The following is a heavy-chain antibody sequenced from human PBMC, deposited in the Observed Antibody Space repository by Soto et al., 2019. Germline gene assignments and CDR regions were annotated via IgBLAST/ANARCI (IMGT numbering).Heavy chain of an antibody. CDR2: ISYDGNNK. V-gene: IGHV3-30-3*01. D-gene: IGHD5-18*01. Sequence: QVQLVESGGGVVQPGRSLRLSCAASGFTFSSYAIHWVRQAPGKGLEWVAIISYDGNNKYYADSVKGRFTISRDNSKNRLHLQMNSLRAGDTAVYYCARGRYGYNQVGAYWGQGTPVTVSS. J-gene: IGHJ4*02. CDR3: ARGRYGYNQVGAY. CDR1: GFTFSSYA.